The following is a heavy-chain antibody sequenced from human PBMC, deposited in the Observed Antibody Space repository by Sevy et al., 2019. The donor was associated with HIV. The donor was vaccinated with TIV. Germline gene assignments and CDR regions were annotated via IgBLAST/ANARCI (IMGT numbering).Heavy chain of an antibody. V-gene: IGHV4-39*01. D-gene: IGHD5-18*01. CDR1: GGSISSGSYY. CDR2: IYYSGST. J-gene: IGHJ6*02. Sequence: SETLSLTCTVSGGSISSGSYYWGWIRQPPGKGLEWIGSIYYSGSTYYNPSLKSRVTISVDTSKNQFSLKLSSVTAADTAVYYCGTAMVSHNYYYYGMDVWGQGTTVTVSS. CDR3: GTAMVSHNYYYYGMDV.